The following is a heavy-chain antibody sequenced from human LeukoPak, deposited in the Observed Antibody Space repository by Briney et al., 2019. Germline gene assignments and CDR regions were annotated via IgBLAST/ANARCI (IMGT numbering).Heavy chain of an antibody. CDR3: ARDPSVVMSGPSDALDF. CDR2: INAKSGDT. CDR1: GYTFISYD. V-gene: IGHV1-8*01. J-gene: IGHJ3*01. Sequence: ASVKVSCKASGYTFISYDIHWVRQAPGQGLEWMGWINAKSGDTAYAQTFRGRVTITRDTSTTTAYVEVTSLKFEDTAVYFCARDPSVVMSGPSDALDFWGQGTMVTVSS. D-gene: IGHD2-8*01.